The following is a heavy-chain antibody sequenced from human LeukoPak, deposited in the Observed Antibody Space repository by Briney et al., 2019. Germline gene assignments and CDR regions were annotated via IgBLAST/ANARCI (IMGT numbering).Heavy chain of an antibody. J-gene: IGHJ6*02. Sequence: GGSLRLSCAASGFTFSSYSMNWVRQAPGKGLEWVSSISSSSSYIYYADLVKGRFTISRDNAKNSLYLQMNSLRAEDTAVYYCAGRVGQGFDWLYYYYYGMDVWGQGTTVTVSS. V-gene: IGHV3-21*01. D-gene: IGHD3-9*01. CDR1: GFTFSSYS. CDR3: AGRVGQGFDWLYYYYYGMDV. CDR2: ISSSSSYI.